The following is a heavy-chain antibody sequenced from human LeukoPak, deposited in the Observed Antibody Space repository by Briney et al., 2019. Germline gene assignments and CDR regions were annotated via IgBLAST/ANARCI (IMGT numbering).Heavy chain of an antibody. D-gene: IGHD2-8*01. J-gene: IGHJ5*02. Sequence: GASVKVSCKASGYTFTSYHMHWVRQAPGQGLEWMGKINLSGGSTTYAQKFQGRVTMTRDTSTSTVYMELSSLRSEDTAVYYCARVRGYCTNGVCYNWFDPWGQGTLVTVSS. CDR2: INLSGGST. CDR1: GYTFTSYH. CDR3: ARVRGYCTNGVCYNWFDP. V-gene: IGHV1-46*01.